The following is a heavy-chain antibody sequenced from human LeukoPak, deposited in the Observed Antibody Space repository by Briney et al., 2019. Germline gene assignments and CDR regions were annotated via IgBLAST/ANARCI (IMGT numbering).Heavy chain of an antibody. Sequence: PGRALRLSCAGSGFTFSSYAMHWVGQARGKGVEGVAVISYDSSNNYYADSVKGRFPISRDNSKNTLYLQMNSLRAEDTAVYYCARTFWYSSGWYDYWGQGTLVTVSS. CDR1: GFTFSSYA. J-gene: IGHJ4*02. CDR2: ISYDSSNN. D-gene: IGHD6-19*01. V-gene: IGHV3-30*04. CDR3: ARTFWYSSGWYDY.